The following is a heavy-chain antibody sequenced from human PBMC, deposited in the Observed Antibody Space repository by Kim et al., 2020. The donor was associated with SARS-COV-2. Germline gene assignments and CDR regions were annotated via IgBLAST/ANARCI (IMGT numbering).Heavy chain of an antibody. D-gene: IGHD4-17*01. V-gene: IGHV4-34*01. J-gene: IGHJ4*02. Sequence: TNSSPTLKSRVTIAVDTSKNQFSLKPSSVTAADTAVYYCARSRLRFHPDYWGQGTLVTVSS. CDR3: ARSRLRFHPDY. CDR2: T.